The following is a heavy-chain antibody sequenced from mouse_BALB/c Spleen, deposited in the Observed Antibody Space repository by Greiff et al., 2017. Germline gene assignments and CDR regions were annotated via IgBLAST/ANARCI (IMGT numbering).Heavy chain of an antibody. J-gene: IGHJ3*01. CDR2: ISSGSSTI. CDR3: ARSGDYDWFAY. Sequence: DVQLVESGGGLVQPGGSRKLSCAASGFTFSSFGMHWVRQAPEKGLEWVAYISSGSSTIYYADTVKGRFTISRDNPKNTLFLQMTSLRSEDTAMYYCARSGDYDWFAYWGQGTLVTVSA. V-gene: IGHV5-17*02. CDR1: GFTFSSFG. D-gene: IGHD2-4*01.